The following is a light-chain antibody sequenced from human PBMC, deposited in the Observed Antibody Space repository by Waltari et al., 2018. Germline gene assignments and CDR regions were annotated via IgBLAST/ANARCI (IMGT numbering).Light chain of an antibody. J-gene: IGKJ4*01. CDR3: QQRSGWPPWDT. V-gene: IGKV3-11*01. CDR2: DAS. CDR1: KSVSKY. Sequence: EIVLTQSPATLSLSPGERATLSCRASKSVSKYLAWYQQKPGQAPRPLIYDASSRATGIPARFSGSGSGTDFTLTISSLEPEDFAVYYCQQRSGWPPWDTFGGGTKVEIK.